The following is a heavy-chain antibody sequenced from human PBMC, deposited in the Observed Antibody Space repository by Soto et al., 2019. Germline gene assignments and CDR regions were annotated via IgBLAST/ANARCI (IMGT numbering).Heavy chain of an antibody. Sequence: ASVKVSCKASGGTFSSYAISWVRQAPGQGLEWMGGIIPIFGTANYAQKFQGRVTITADKSTSTAYMELSSLRSEDTAVYYCASRGGWSHAFDIWGQGTMVTVSS. D-gene: IGHD6-19*01. CDR2: IIPIFGTA. CDR3: ASRGGWSHAFDI. J-gene: IGHJ3*02. V-gene: IGHV1-69*06. CDR1: GGTFSSYA.